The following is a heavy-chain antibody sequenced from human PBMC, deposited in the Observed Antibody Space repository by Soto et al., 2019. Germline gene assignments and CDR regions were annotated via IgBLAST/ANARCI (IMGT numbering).Heavy chain of an antibody. Sequence: GGSLRLSCAASGFTFSSYAMSWVRQAPGKGLEWVSAISGSGGSTYYADSVKGRFTISRDNSKNTLYLQMNSLRAEDTAVYYCAKDLSAARPEGYYYYGMDVWGQGTTVTVSS. V-gene: IGHV3-23*01. CDR3: AKDLSAARPEGYYYYGMDV. J-gene: IGHJ6*02. CDR1: GFTFSSYA. D-gene: IGHD6-6*01. CDR2: ISGSGGST.